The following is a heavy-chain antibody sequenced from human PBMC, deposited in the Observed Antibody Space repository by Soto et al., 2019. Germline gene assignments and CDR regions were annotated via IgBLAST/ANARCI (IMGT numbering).Heavy chain of an antibody. CDR3: ARRNDPYYDSSGSHDY. J-gene: IGHJ4*02. D-gene: IGHD3-22*01. V-gene: IGHV4-34*01. CDR2: INHSGST. CDR1: GFAISRGYY. Sequence: SETLSLTCSVSGFAISRGYYWSWIRQPPGKGLEWIGEINHSGSTNYNPSLKSRVTISVDTSKNQFSLKLSSVTAADTAVYYCARRNDPYYDSSGSHDYWGQGTLVTVSS.